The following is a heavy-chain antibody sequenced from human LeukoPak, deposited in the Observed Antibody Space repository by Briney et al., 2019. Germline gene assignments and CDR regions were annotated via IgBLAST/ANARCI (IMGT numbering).Heavy chain of an antibody. V-gene: IGHV1-24*01. D-gene: IGHD3-10*01. J-gene: IGHJ5*02. CDR3: TPLPPMVRGVRTGLLFDP. Sequence: ASVKVSCKASGYTFTSYDINWVRQAPGKGLEWMGGFDPEDGETIYAQKFQGRVTMTEDTSTDTAYMELSSLRSEDTAVYYCTPLPPMVRGVRTGLLFDPWGQGTLVTASS. CDR1: GYTFTSYD. CDR2: FDPEDGET.